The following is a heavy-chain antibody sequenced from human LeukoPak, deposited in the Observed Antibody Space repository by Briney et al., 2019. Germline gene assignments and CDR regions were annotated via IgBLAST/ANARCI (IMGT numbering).Heavy chain of an antibody. CDR2: INHSGST. J-gene: IGHJ4*02. Sequence: SETLSLTCAVYGGSFSGYYWSWIRQPPGKGLEWIGEINHSGSTNYNPSLKSRVTMSVDTSKNQFSLKLSSVTAADTAVYYCARDVEMASIWGQGTLVTVSS. CDR3: ARDVEMASI. CDR1: GGSFSGYY. D-gene: IGHD5-24*01. V-gene: IGHV4-34*01.